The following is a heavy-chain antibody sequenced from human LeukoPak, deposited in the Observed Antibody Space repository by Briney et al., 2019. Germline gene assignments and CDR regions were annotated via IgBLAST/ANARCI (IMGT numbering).Heavy chain of an antibody. Sequence: SETLSLTCTVSGGSISSTRYYWGWIRQPPGKGLEWIGSISYSGSTYYNPSLKSRVTISVDTSKNQFSLKLSSVTAADMAVYYCARRGVYFGHEPRRFFDYWGQGILVTVSS. CDR3: ARRGVYFGHEPRRFFDY. CDR2: ISYSGST. V-gene: IGHV4-39*01. D-gene: IGHD1-14*01. J-gene: IGHJ4*02. CDR1: GGSISSTRYY.